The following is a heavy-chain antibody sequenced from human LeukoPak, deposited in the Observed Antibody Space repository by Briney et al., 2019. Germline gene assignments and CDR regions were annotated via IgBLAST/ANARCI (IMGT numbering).Heavy chain of an antibody. D-gene: IGHD3-3*01. V-gene: IGHV1-58*02. CDR3: AAFYWSGYYTLFDY. Sequence: GASVKVSCKASGFTFTSSAMQWVRQARGQRLEWIGWIVVGSGNTNYAQKFQERVTITRDMSTSTAYMELSSLRSEDTAVDYCAAFYWSGYYTLFDYWGQGTLVTVSS. CDR2: IVVGSGNT. CDR1: GFTFTSSA. J-gene: IGHJ4*02.